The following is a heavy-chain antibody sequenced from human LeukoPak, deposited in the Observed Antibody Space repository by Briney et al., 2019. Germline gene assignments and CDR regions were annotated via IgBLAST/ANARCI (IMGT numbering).Heavy chain of an antibody. V-gene: IGHV3-7*01. CDR2: IKEDGSEK. D-gene: IGHD6-13*01. J-gene: IGHJ3*02. Sequence: GGSLKLSCAPSGFTFSSYWMTWVRQAPGKGLEWVANIKEDGSEKYYVDSVKGRFTISRDNAKNSLYLQMNSLRAEDTAIYYCARDNLAAAGDDNFDIWGQGTMVTVSS. CDR3: ARDNLAAAGDDNFDI. CDR1: GFTFSSYW.